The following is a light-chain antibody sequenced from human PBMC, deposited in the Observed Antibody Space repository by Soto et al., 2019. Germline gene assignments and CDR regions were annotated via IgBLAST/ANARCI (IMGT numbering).Light chain of an antibody. V-gene: IGLV3-21*04. J-gene: IGLJ2*01. CDR3: QVWDSSSDNRVL. CDR2: YDS. Sequence: SYELTQPPSVSVAPGKTARITCGGNNIGSKSMHWYQQKPGQAPVLVIYYDSDRPSGIPERFSGSNSGNTATLTISRVEAGDEADYYCQVWDSSSDNRVLFGGGTKLTVL. CDR1: NIGSKS.